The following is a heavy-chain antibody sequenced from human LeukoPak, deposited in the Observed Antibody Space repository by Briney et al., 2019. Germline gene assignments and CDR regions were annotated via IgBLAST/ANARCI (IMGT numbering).Heavy chain of an antibody. J-gene: IGHJ6*02. CDR3: ARDYNDYVWGSYRYANYYGMDV. CDR1: GFTFSSYG. Sequence: GGSLRLSCAASGFTFSSYGMHWVRQAPGKGLEWVAVIWYDGSNKYYADSVKGRFTISRDNSKNTLYLQMNSLRAEDTAVYCCARDYNDYVWGSYRYANYYGMDVWGQGTTVTVSS. D-gene: IGHD3-16*02. V-gene: IGHV3-33*01. CDR2: IWYDGSNK.